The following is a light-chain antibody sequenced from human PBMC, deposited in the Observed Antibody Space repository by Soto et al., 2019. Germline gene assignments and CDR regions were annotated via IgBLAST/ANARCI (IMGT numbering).Light chain of an antibody. CDR3: QQTYTLSGT. CDR1: QSVTNY. J-gene: IGKJ1*01. V-gene: IGKV1-39*01. CDR2: AAS. Sequence: DIQMTQSPSSLSASVGARVTITCRASQSVTNYLNWYQQKPGRAPNLLIYAASTLQSGVPSRFSGSGSGTDFTLTISRLQVEDSGTFSCQQTYTLSGTFGQGTKVEIK.